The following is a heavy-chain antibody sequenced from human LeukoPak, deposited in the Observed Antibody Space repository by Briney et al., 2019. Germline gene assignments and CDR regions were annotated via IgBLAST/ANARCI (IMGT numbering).Heavy chain of an antibody. CDR1: GFTFSGYS. CDR3: ARTYYDSTEGDNWFDP. CDR2: IGTSSSTI. D-gene: IGHD3-22*01. V-gene: IGHV3-48*01. J-gene: IGHJ5*02. Sequence: PGGSLRLSCAASGFTFSGYSMNWVRQARGKGLEWVSYIGTSSSTIYYADSVKGRFTISRDTAKNSLYLQMNSLRAEDTAVYYCARTYYDSTEGDNWFDPWGQGILVTVSS.